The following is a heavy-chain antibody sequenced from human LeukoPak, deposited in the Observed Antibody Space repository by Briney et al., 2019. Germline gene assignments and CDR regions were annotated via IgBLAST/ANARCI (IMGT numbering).Heavy chain of an antibody. D-gene: IGHD3-3*01. V-gene: IGHV3-21*01. CDR1: GFTISSNY. Sequence: PGGSLRLSCAASGFTISSNYMSWVRQAPGKGLEWVSSISSSSSYIYYADSVKGRFTISRDNAKNSLYLQMNSLRAEDTAVYYCARDLGGPPPIFGVVINYYYYYMDVWGKGTTVTVSS. J-gene: IGHJ6*03. CDR2: ISSSSSYI. CDR3: ARDLGGPPPIFGVVINYYYYYMDV.